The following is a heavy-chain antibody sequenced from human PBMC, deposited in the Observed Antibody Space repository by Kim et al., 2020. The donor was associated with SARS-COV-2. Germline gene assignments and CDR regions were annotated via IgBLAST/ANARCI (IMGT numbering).Heavy chain of an antibody. J-gene: IGHJ6*02. D-gene: IGHD2-15*01. CDR3: ARDLVGGSGGSCYFRMDV. V-gene: IGHV1-46*01. CDR2: INPSGGST. Sequence: ASVKVSCKASGYTFTSYYMHWVRQAPGQGLEWMGIINPSGGSTSYAQKFQGRVTMTRDTSTSTVYMELSSLRSEDTAVYYCARDLVGGSGGSCYFRMDVWGQGTTVTVS. CDR1: GYTFTSYY.